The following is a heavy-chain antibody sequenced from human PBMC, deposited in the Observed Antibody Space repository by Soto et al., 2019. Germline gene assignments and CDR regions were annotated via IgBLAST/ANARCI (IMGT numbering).Heavy chain of an antibody. CDR3: ARDPEARTSTNWFDP. CDR2: ISSSSSYI. CDR1: GLSLSSRR. V-gene: IGHV3-21*01. Sequence: GGSLRLSCAASGLSLSSRRMNWVRQNPGKGLEWVSSISSSSSYIYYADSVKGRFTISRDNAKNSLYLQMNSLRAEDTAVYYCARDPEARTSTNWFDPWGQGTLVTVSS. D-gene: IGHD3-3*01. J-gene: IGHJ5*02.